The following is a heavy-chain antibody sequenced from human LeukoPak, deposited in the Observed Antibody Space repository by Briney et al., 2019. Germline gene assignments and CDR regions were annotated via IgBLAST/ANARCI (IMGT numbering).Heavy chain of an antibody. CDR2: IYRGDNT. V-gene: IGHV3-53*05. Sequence: GGSLRLSCAASGFTVSSNYMSWVRQAPGKGLEWVSFIYRGDNTDYADSVKGRFTMSRDNSKNTVDLQMSSLRAEDTAIYYCAREKSGDTYLTQGGIDKWGQGTLVTVSS. J-gene: IGHJ4*02. CDR1: GFTVSSNY. CDR3: AREKSGDTYLTQGGIDK. D-gene: IGHD5-18*01.